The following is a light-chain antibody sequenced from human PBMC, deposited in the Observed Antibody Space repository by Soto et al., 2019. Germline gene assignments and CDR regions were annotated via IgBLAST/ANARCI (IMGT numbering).Light chain of an antibody. V-gene: IGLV3-21*04. CDR2: YDS. J-gene: IGLJ1*01. CDR1: NIGSKS. CDR3: QVWDSSSDHYV. Sequence: SYELTQPPSVSLAPGKTARITCGGNNIGSKSVHWYQQKPGQAPVLIIYYDSDRPSGIPERFSGSNSGNTATLTISRVEAGDEADSYCQVWDSSSDHYVFGTGTKVTVL.